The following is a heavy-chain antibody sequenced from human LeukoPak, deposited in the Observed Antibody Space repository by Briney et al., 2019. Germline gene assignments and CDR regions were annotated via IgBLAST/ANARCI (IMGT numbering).Heavy chain of an antibody. Sequence: ASVKVSCKASGYTFTGYYMHWVRQAPGQGLEWMGWINPNSGGTNYAQKFQGWVTMTRDTSISTAYMELSRLRSDDTAVYYCARAPGLRLDEGHYGMDVWGQGTTITVSS. J-gene: IGHJ6*02. D-gene: IGHD5-12*01. CDR3: ARAPGLRLDEGHYGMDV. CDR1: GYTFTGYY. V-gene: IGHV1-2*04. CDR2: INPNSGGT.